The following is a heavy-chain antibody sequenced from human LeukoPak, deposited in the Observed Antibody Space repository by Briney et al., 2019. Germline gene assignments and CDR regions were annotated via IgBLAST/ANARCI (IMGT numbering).Heavy chain of an antibody. CDR1: GGSISSSNW. J-gene: IGHJ4*02. D-gene: IGHD5-24*01. V-gene: IGHV4-4*02. Sequence: SGTLSLTCAVSGGSISSSNWWSWVRQPPGKGLEWIGEIYHSGSTNYNPSLKSRVTISVDKSKNQFSLKLSSVTAADTAVYYCARRTRFEGYRDGYNQYYFDYWGQGTLVTVSS. CDR3: ARRTRFEGYRDGYNQYYFDY. CDR2: IYHSGST.